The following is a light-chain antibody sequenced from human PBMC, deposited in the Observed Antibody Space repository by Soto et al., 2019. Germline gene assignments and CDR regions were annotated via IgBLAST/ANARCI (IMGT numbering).Light chain of an antibody. Sequence: QSVLTQPASVSVSPGQSITISCTGTSSDIGGYNYVSWYQQHPGKVPKLLIYDVNNRPSGVSDRFSGSKSGNTASLTISGLQAEDEAADYCCSYTSSTSLIFGGGTKLTVL. CDR3: CSYTSSTSLI. V-gene: IGLV2-14*03. CDR1: SSDIGGYNY. CDR2: DVN. J-gene: IGLJ2*01.